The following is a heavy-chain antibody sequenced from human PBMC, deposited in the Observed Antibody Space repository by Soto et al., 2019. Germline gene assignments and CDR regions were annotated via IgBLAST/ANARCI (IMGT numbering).Heavy chain of an antibody. D-gene: IGHD4-17*01. J-gene: IGHJ4*02. V-gene: IGHV4-30-4*01. Sequence: QVQLQESGPGLVKPSQTLSLTCTVSGASLSSDEYYWSWIRQPPGKGLEWIGYIYYSGNSYYNPSLKSRVTRSIDTSENQFSLKVNSVTAADTAVYYCASEPQDYGDFRWGQGTLVTVSS. CDR1: GASLSSDEYY. CDR3: ASEPQDYGDFR. CDR2: IYYSGNS.